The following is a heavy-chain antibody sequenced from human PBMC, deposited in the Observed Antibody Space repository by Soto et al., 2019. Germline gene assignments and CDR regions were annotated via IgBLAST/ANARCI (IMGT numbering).Heavy chain of an antibody. CDR2: ISSSSSYI. V-gene: IGHV3-21*01. CDR3: AGIPYYDILTGYYKGGFDY. Sequence: GGSLRLSCAASGFTFSSYSMNWVRQAPGKGLEWVSSISSSSSYIYYADSVKGRFTISRDNAKNSLYLQMNSLRAEGTAVYYCAGIPYYDILTGYYKGGFDYWGQGTLVTVSS. D-gene: IGHD3-9*01. CDR1: GFTFSSYS. J-gene: IGHJ4*02.